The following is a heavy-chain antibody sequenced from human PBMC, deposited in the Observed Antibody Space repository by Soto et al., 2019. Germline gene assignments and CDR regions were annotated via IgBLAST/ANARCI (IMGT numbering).Heavy chain of an antibody. CDR1: GYTFTSYY. Sequence: ASVKVSCKASGYTFTSYYMHWVRQAPGQGLEWMGIINPSGGSTSYAQKFQGRVTMTRDTSTSTVYMELSSLRSEDTAVYYCAVSRDGYRGVAYYFDYWGQGTLVTAPQ. J-gene: IGHJ4*02. D-gene: IGHD5-12*01. V-gene: IGHV1-46*01. CDR3: AVSRDGYRGVAYYFDY. CDR2: INPSGGST.